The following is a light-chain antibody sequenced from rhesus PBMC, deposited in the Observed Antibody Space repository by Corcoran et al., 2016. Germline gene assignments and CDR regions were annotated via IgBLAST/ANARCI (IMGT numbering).Light chain of an antibody. CDR3: QQCSNSPYS. V-gene: IGKV1-22*01. Sequence: DIQMTQSPSSLSGSVGDTVTITCRASQSISSWLAWYQQQPGKAPKLLIYKASTLQRGVPSRFSGSVYGTDFTLTLSSLQSEGSDTYYCQQCSNSPYSFGQGNKVEIK. CDR1: QSISSW. CDR2: KAS. J-gene: IGKJ2*01.